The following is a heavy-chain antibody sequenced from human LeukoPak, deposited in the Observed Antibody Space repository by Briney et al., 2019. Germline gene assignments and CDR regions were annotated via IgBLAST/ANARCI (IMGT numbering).Heavy chain of an antibody. CDR2: INHSGST. Sequence: PSETLSLTCAVYGGSLSGYYWSWIRQPPGKGLEWIGEINHSGSTNYNPSLKSRVTISVDTSKNQFSLKLSSVTAADTAVYYCARGGVYWGQGTLVTVSS. J-gene: IGHJ4*02. CDR1: GGSLSGYY. CDR3: ARGGVY. D-gene: IGHD2-8*01. V-gene: IGHV4-34*01.